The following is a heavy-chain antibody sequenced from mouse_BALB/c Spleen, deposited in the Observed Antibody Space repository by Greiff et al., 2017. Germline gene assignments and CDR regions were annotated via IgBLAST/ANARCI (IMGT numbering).Heavy chain of an antibody. CDR1: GFTFSSFG. D-gene: IGHD2-2*01. J-gene: IGHJ2*01. Sequence: EVQGVESGGGLVQPGGSRKLSCAASGFTFSSFGMHWVRQAPEKGLEWVAYISSGSSTIYYADTVKGRFTISRDNPKYTLFLQMTSLRSEDTAMYYCARKGDGYGEGFDYWGQGTTLTVSS. V-gene: IGHV5-17*02. CDR3: ARKGDGYGEGFDY. CDR2: ISSGSSTI.